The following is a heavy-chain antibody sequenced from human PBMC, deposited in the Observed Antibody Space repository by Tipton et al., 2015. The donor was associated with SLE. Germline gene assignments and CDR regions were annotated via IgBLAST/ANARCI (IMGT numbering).Heavy chain of an antibody. D-gene: IGHD4-17*01. J-gene: IGHJ4*02. CDR3: AGEPEAYYGDTKGDY. Sequence: GLVKSSETLSLTCAVYGGSFSGYYWNWIRQPPGKGLEWIGEINDSGKTNYNPSLKSRATISLDTSNNQLSLKLSSVTAADTAVYYCAGEPEAYYGDTKGDYWGQGILVTVSS. V-gene: IGHV4-34*01. CDR1: GGSFSGYY. CDR2: INDSGKT.